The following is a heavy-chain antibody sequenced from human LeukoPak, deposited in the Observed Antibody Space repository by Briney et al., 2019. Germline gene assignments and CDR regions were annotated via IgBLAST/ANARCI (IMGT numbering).Heavy chain of an antibody. J-gene: IGHJ4*02. CDR1: GFTFSSYS. Sequence: GGSLRLSCTASGFTFSSYSMNWVRQAPGKGLEWVSYISSSSSTIYYADSVKGRFTISRDNAKNSLYLQMNSLRAEDTAVYYCARLYYYDSSGYYFDYWGQGTLVTVSS. D-gene: IGHD3-22*01. V-gene: IGHV3-48*04. CDR3: ARLYYYDSSGYYFDY. CDR2: ISSSSSTI.